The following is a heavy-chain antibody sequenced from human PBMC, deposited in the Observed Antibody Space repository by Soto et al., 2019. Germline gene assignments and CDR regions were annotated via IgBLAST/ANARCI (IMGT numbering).Heavy chain of an antibody. CDR2: IIPIFGTA. Sequence: GASVKVSCKASGGTFSSYAVSWVRQAPGQGLEWMGGIIPIFGTANYAQKFQGRVTITADESTSTAYMELSSLRSEDTAVYYCARFGMGIAARNWFGPWGQRTLVTVSS. CDR3: ARFGMGIAARNWFGP. V-gene: IGHV1-69*13. J-gene: IGHJ5*02. CDR1: GGTFSSYA. D-gene: IGHD6-6*01.